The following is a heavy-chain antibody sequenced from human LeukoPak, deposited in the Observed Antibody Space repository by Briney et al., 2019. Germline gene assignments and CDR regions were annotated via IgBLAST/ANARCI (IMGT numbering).Heavy chain of an antibody. CDR1: GGSFSGYY. CDR3: AREYSYGYRSYFDY. D-gene: IGHD5-18*01. J-gene: IGHJ4*02. CDR2: INHSGST. Sequence: PSETLSLTCAVYGGSFSGYYWSWIRQPPGKGLEWIGEINHSGSTNYNPSLKSRVTISVDTSKNQFSLKLSSVTAADTAVYYCAREYSYGYRSYFDYWGQGTLVTVSS. V-gene: IGHV4-34*01.